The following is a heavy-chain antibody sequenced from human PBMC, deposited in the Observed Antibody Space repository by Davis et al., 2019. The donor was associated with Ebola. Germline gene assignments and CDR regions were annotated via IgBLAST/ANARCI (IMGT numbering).Heavy chain of an antibody. CDR2: INHSGST. V-gene: IGHV4-34*01. D-gene: IGHD6-19*01. J-gene: IGHJ4*02. CDR3: TRTTRDSGWFIDF. CDR1: GGFFSGYY. Sequence: SETLSLTCAVYGGFFSGYYWSWIRQPPGKGLEWMGEINHSGSTNYNPSLKSRVTISADTSKNQFSLKLNSVTAADTAVYYCTRTTRDSGWFIDFWGRGTLVTVSS.